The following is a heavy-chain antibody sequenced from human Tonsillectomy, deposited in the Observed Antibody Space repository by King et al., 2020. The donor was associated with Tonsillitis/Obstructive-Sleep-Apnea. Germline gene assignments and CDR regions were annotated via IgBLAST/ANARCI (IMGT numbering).Heavy chain of an antibody. J-gene: IGHJ4*01. V-gene: IGHV3-7*03. CDR3: VRXAXXXXDY. CDR2: IKQDXXEK. Sequence: QLVQSGGGLVQPGGSLRLSCAASGFTSSGHWMNWVRQAPGKGLEWVANIKQDXXEKXYXDSXKGRFTISRDNAKNSXYLQMNSLRAEDTAVYYCVRXAXXXXDYXXXXTXV. CDR1: GFTSSGHW.